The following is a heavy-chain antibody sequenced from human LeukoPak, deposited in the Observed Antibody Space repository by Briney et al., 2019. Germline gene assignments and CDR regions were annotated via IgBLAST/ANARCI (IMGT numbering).Heavy chain of an antibody. CDR2: VSNDGSNI. Sequence: SGTSLRLSCATSGFTFSSYGMHWVRQVPGKGLEWVAVVSNDGSNIQYGDSAKGRFTISRDNSKNTVFLHMNSLRSEDTAVHYCAKDPYRVIVATGNYLDPWGQGTLVTVSS. D-gene: IGHD2-21*01. J-gene: IGHJ5*02. CDR3: AKDPYRVIVATGNYLDP. V-gene: IGHV3-30*18. CDR1: GFTFSSYG.